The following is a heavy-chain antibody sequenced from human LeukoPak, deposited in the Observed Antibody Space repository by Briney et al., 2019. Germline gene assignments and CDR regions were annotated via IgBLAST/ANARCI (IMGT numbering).Heavy chain of an antibody. Sequence: ASVKVSCKASGYTFTSYGISWVRQAPGQGLEWMGWIGAYNGNTNYAQKLQGRVTMTTDTSTSTAYMELRSLRSDDTAVYYCARDAPLGDYVGSLDYWGQGTLVTVSS. V-gene: IGHV1-18*01. CDR3: ARDAPLGDYVGSLDY. J-gene: IGHJ4*02. CDR2: IGAYNGNT. CDR1: GYTFTSYG. D-gene: IGHD4-17*01.